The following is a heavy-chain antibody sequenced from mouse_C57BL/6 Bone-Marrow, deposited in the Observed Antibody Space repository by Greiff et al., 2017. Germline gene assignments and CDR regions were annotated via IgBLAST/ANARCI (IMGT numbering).Heavy chain of an antibody. J-gene: IGHJ1*03. Sequence: QVQLQQPGAELVKPGASVKVSCKASGYTFTSYWMHWVKQRPGQGLEWIGRIHPSDSDTNYNQKFKGKATLTVDKSSSTAYMQLSRLTSEDSAVYYSASHLLLRGGWYCDFWGTGTTVTVSS. D-gene: IGHD1-1*01. CDR3: ASHLLLRGGWYCDF. V-gene: IGHV1-74*01. CDR1: GYTFTSYW. CDR2: IHPSDSDT.